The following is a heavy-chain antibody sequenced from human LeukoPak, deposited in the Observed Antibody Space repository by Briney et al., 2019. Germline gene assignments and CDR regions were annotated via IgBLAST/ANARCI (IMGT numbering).Heavy chain of an antibody. CDR2: IRGGGGSA. CDR3: ARDPNGDYIGAFDM. Sequence: EGSLKLSCTASGFTFTAYSMQWVRQAPGKGPEWMSAIRGGGGSAFYADSVKGRFTISRDNSKYTLFLQMNSLRAEDTAVYYCARDPNGDYIGAFDMWGPGTMVTVSS. D-gene: IGHD4-17*01. J-gene: IGHJ3*02. V-gene: IGHV3-23*01. CDR1: GFTFTAYS.